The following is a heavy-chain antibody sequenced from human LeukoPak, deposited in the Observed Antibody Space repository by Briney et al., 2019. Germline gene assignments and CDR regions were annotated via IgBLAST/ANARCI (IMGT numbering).Heavy chain of an antibody. V-gene: IGHV3-23*01. Sequence: GGSLRLSCAASGFTLSSYAMSWVRQAPGKGLEWVSAISVSGSSTYYADSVKGRFTISRDNSKNTLYLQMNSLRAEDTAVYYCAKGSLYGDYDYWGQGTLVTVSS. CDR3: AKGSLYGDYDY. CDR2: ISVSGSST. D-gene: IGHD4-17*01. CDR1: GFTLSSYA. J-gene: IGHJ4*02.